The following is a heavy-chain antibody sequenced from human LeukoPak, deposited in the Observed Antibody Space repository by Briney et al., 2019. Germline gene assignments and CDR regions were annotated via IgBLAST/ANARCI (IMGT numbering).Heavy chain of an antibody. D-gene: IGHD3-10*01. CDR1: GGTFSSYA. V-gene: IGHV1-69*01. J-gene: IGHJ6*02. CDR2: IIPIFGTA. CDR3: ARAAEWFGELFSSMDV. Sequence: ASVKVSCKASGGTFSSYAISWVRQAPGQGLEWMGGIIPIFGTANYAQKFQGRVTITADESTSTAYMELSSLRSEDTAVYYCARAAEWFGELFSSMDVWGQGTTVTVSS.